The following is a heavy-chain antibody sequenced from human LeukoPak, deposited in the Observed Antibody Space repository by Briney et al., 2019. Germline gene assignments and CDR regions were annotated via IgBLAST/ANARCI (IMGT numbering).Heavy chain of an antibody. Sequence: GGSLRLSCAASGFTFSSYAMSWVRQAPGKGLEWVPAISGSGGSTYYADSVKGRFTISRDNSKNTLYLQMNSLRAEDTAVYYCAKDPENYYDSSGYLHWGQGTLVTVSS. CDR3: AKDPENYYDSSGYLH. CDR1: GFTFSSYA. J-gene: IGHJ4*02. V-gene: IGHV3-23*01. D-gene: IGHD3-22*01. CDR2: ISGSGGST.